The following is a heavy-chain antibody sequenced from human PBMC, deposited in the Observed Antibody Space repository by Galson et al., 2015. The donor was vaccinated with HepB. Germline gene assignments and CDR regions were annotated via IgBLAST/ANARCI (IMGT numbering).Heavy chain of an antibody. CDR2: FNTNTGNP. V-gene: IGHV7-4-1*02. CDR3: ARDRYSSSWYNYRDAFDI. D-gene: IGHD6-13*01. Sequence: SVKVSCKASGYTFTSYAMNWVRQAPGQGLEWMGWFNTNTGNPTYAQGFTGRFVFSLDTSVSTAYLQISSLKAEDTAVYYCARDRYSSSWYNYRDAFDIWGQGTMVTVSS. CDR1: GYTFTSYA. J-gene: IGHJ3*02.